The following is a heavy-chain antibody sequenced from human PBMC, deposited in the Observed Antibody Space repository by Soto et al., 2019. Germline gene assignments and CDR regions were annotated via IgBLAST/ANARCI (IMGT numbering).Heavy chain of an antibody. J-gene: IGHJ6*02. CDR1: GFTFSNAW. Sequence: EVQLVESGGGLVKPGGSLRLSCAASGFTFSNAWMSWVRQAPGKGLEWVARIKRKTDGGTTDYAAPVKGRFTISRDDSKNTLYLQMNSLKTEDTAVYYCTTDPRDCSSTSCFYYYYGMDVWGQGTTVTVSS. V-gene: IGHV3-15*01. CDR2: IKRKTDGGTT. D-gene: IGHD2-2*01. CDR3: TTDPRDCSSTSCFYYYYGMDV.